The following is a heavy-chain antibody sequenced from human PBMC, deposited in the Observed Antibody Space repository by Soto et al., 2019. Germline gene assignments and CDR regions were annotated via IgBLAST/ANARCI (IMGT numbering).Heavy chain of an antibody. CDR1: GGTFSSYT. J-gene: IGHJ5*02. V-gene: IGHV1-69*08. CDR3: ARDLPGIAVAGNWFDP. CDR2: IIPILGIA. D-gene: IGHD6-19*01. Sequence: QVQLVQSGAEVKKPGSSVKVSCKASGGTFSSYTISWVRQAPGQGLEWMGRIIPILGIANYAQKFQGRVTITADKSTSTAYMELSSLRSEDTAVYYCARDLPGIAVAGNWFDPWGQGTLVTVSS.